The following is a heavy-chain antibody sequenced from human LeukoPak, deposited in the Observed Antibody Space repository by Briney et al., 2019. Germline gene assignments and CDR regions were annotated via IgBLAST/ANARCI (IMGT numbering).Heavy chain of an antibody. Sequence: GGSLRLSCAASGFTFSSFWMHWVRQAPGKGLVWVSRINSDGSSTSYADSVKGRFTISRDNAKNTPYLQMNSLRAEDTAVYYCARGQYSSSPFDYWGQGTLVTVSS. D-gene: IGHD6-6*01. J-gene: IGHJ4*02. CDR2: INSDGSST. V-gene: IGHV3-74*01. CDR3: ARGQYSSSPFDY. CDR1: GFTFSSFW.